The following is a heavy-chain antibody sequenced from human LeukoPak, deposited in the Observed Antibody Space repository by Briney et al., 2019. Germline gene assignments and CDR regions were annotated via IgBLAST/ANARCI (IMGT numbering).Heavy chain of an antibody. CDR1: GFTFSNYW. CDR2: IKVDGSEK. V-gene: IGHV3-7*03. D-gene: IGHD2-21*02. Sequence: GGSLRLSCAASGFTFSNYWMSWVRQAPGKGLEWVANIKVDGSEKYYLDSVKGRFTISRDNAKNSVYLQVNSLRTEDTAVYYCARKRGTGDYWFDPWGQGTLVTVS. CDR3: ARKRGTGDYWFDP. J-gene: IGHJ5*02.